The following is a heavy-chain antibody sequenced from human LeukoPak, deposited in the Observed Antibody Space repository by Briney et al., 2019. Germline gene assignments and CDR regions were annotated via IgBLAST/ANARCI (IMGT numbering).Heavy chain of an antibody. CDR2: INHSGST. CDR3: AGGDGYHPLTTH. D-gene: IGHD4/OR15-4a*01. Sequence: KPSETLSLTCAVYGGSFSGYYWSWIRQPPGKGLEWIGEINHSGSTNYNPSLKSRVTISVDTSKNQFSLKLSSVTAADTAVYYCAGGDGYHPLTTHWGRGTLVTVSS. J-gene: IGHJ1*01. CDR1: GGSFSGYY. V-gene: IGHV4-34*01.